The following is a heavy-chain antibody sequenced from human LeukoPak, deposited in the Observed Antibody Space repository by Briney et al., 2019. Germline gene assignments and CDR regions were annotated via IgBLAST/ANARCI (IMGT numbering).Heavy chain of an antibody. CDR3: AELGITMIGGV. CDR2: ISSSSSY. V-gene: IGHV3-21*01. D-gene: IGHD3-10*02. CDR1: GFTFSSYS. Sequence: PGGSLRLSCAASGFTFSSYSMNWVRQAPGKGLEWVSFISSSSSYKYADSVKGRFTISRDNVKNSLYLQMNSLRAEDTAVYYCAELGITMIGGVWGKGTTVTISS. J-gene: IGHJ6*03.